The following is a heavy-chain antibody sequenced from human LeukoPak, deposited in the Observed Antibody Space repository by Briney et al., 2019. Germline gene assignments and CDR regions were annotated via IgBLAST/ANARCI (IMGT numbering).Heavy chain of an antibody. V-gene: IGHV4-34*01. J-gene: IGHJ4*02. CDR2: INHSGTT. CDR1: GGSFGDYY. Sequence: SETLSLTCAVYGGSFGDYYWSWIRQPPGKGLEWIGEINHSGTTNYNPSLKSRVTISVDTSKNQFSLKVTSMTAADTAVYYCARVGSSWDADDYWGQGTLVTVSS. CDR3: ARVGSSWDADDY. D-gene: IGHD6-13*01.